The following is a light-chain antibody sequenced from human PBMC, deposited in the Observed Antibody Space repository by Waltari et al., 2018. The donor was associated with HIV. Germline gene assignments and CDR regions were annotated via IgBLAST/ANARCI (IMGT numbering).Light chain of an antibody. CDR2: KDN. Sequence: SYELTQAPSVSVSPGQTAKTACSGDALSRHFVFWYQQKSGQAPRMMFFKDNERPSGIPARFSASSSGSTSTLTISGVQAEDEADYYCQSGHNSDSIFGGGTKLTVL. V-gene: IGLV3-25*03. CDR1: ALSRHF. J-gene: IGLJ2*01. CDR3: QSGHNSDSI.